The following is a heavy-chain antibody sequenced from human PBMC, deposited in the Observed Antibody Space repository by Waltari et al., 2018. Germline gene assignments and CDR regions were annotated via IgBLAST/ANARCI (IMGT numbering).Heavy chain of an antibody. J-gene: IGHJ3*02. D-gene: IGHD3-22*01. CDR2: ISGSGGST. V-gene: IGHV3-23*01. Sequence: AASGFTFSSYAMSWVRQAPGKGLEWVSAISGSGGSTYYADSVKGRFTISRDNSKNTLYLQMNSLRAEDTAVYYCAKGFRATSRITMIVVVLDAFDIWGQGTMVTVSS. CDR1: GFTFSSYA. CDR3: AKGFRATSRITMIVVVLDAFDI.